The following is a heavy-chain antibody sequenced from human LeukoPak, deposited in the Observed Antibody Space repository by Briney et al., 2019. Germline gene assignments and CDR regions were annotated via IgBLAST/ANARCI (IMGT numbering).Heavy chain of an antibody. J-gene: IGHJ4*02. CDR3: ARVWGDVLRFLEWPGDY. Sequence: ASVKVSCKASGYTFTSYYMHWVRQAPGQGLEWMGIINPSGGSTSYAQKFQGRVTMTRDTSTSTVYMELRSLRSDDTAVYYCARVWGDVLRFLEWPGDYWGQGTLVTVSS. CDR2: INPSGGST. V-gene: IGHV1-46*01. D-gene: IGHD3-3*01. CDR1: GYTFTSYY.